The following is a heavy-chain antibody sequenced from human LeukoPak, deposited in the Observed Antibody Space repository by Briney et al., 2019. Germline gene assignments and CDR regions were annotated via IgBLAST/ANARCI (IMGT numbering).Heavy chain of an antibody. V-gene: IGHV3-30-3*01. CDR2: ISYDGSNK. D-gene: IGHD2-15*01. CDR3: ARDPEPVVAAMEGYFDY. J-gene: IGHJ4*02. Sequence: GGSLRLSCAASGFTFSSYAMHWVRQAPGKGLEWVAVISYDGSNKYYADSVKGRFTISRDNSKNTLCLQMNSLRAEDTAVYYCARDPEPVVAAMEGYFDYWGQGTLVTVSS. CDR1: GFTFSSYA.